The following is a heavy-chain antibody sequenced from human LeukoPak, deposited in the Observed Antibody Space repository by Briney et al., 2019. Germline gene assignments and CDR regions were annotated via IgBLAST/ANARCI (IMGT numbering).Heavy chain of an antibody. Sequence: PGGSLRLSCVASGFTFSSYWMSWVRQVPGKGLEWVANIKQDGSHIYYVDSVKGRFTISRDNAKNILYLQMNSLTAEDTAVYWCAKDPINWGSIYFDCWGQGTLVTVSS. CDR1: GFTFSSYW. CDR3: AKDPINWGSIYFDC. V-gene: IGHV3-7*03. D-gene: IGHD7-27*01. J-gene: IGHJ4*02. CDR2: IKQDGSHI.